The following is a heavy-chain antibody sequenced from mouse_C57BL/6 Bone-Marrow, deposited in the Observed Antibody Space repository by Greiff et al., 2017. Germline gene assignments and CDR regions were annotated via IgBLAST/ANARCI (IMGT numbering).Heavy chain of an antibody. D-gene: IGHD1-1*01. CDR3: AREYYGSSGAMDY. V-gene: IGHV1-69*01. CDR2: IDPSDSYT. CDR1: GYTFTSYW. J-gene: IGHJ4*01. Sequence: QVQLQQPGAELVMPGASVKLSCKASGYTFTSYWMHWVKQRPGQGLEWIGEIDPSDSYTNSNQKFKGKSTLTVDKSSSTAYMQLSSLTSEDSAVYYCAREYYGSSGAMDYWGQGTSVTVSS.